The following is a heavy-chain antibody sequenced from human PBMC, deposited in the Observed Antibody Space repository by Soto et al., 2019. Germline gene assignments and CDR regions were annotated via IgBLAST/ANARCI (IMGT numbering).Heavy chain of an antibody. CDR3: ARTSSVTSVGIGYNWFDP. CDR2: IYYSGST. V-gene: IGHV4-39*01. J-gene: IGHJ5*02. CDR1: GGSISSSSYY. D-gene: IGHD4-17*01. Sequence: LETLSLTCTVSGGSISSSSYYWGWIRQPPGKGLEWIGRIYYSGSTYYNPSLKSRVTISVDTSKNQFSLKLSSVTAADTAVYYCARTSSVTSVGIGYNWFDPWGQGTLVTVS.